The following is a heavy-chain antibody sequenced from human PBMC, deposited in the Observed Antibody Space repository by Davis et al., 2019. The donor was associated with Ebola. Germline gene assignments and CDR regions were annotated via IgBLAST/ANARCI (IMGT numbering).Heavy chain of an antibody. J-gene: IGHJ4*02. V-gene: IGHV4-61*08. CDR3: ARGGDIVVVPAAIDY. Sequence: PSETLSLTCTVSGGSISRGDYYWSWIRQPPGKGLEWIGYIYYSGSTDYNPSLKSRVTISVDTSKNQFSLKLSSVTAADTAVYYCARGGDIVVVPAAIDYWGQGTLVTVSS. CDR1: GGSISRGDYY. D-gene: IGHD2-2*02. CDR2: IYYSGST.